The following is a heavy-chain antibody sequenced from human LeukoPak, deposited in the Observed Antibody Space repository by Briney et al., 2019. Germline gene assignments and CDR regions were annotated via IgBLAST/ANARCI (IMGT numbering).Heavy chain of an antibody. J-gene: IGHJ5*01. D-gene: IGHD3-10*01. V-gene: IGHV4-61*02. CDR2: IYSNGNT. Sequence: PSETLSLTRTVSGDSISSGAYYWSWIRQPAGKGLEWIGRIYSNGNTNYKPSLKSRVTISLDTSKRQFSLQLTSVTAADTAMYYCARDSLSWFGFDSWGQGTLVTVSS. CDR3: ARDSLSWFGFDS. CDR1: GDSISSGAYY.